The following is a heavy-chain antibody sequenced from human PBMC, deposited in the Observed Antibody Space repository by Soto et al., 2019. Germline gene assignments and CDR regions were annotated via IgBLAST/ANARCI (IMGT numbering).Heavy chain of an antibody. V-gene: IGHV4-39*07. CDR3: ASPGAYVDRLDAFDI. J-gene: IGHJ3*02. CDR2: IYYSGST. CDR1: GGSISSSSYY. D-gene: IGHD4-17*01. Sequence: SKTLSLTCTVSGGSISSSSYYWGWIRQPPGKGLEWIGSIYYSGSTNYNPSLKSRVTISVDTSKNQFSLKLSSVTAADTAVYYCASPGAYVDRLDAFDIWGQGTMVTVSS.